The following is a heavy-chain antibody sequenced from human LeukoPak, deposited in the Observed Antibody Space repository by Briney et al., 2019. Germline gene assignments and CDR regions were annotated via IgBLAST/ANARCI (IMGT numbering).Heavy chain of an antibody. J-gene: IGHJ3*02. D-gene: IGHD3-22*01. V-gene: IGHV1-69*05. CDR1: GGTFSSYA. CDR3: ATLTYYYDSNGPGGAFDI. Sequence: SVKVSCKASGGTFSSYAISWVRQAPGQGLEWMGGIIPIFGTANYAQKFQGRVTITTDESTSTAYMELSSLRSEDTAVYYCATLTYYYDSNGPGGAFDIWGQGTMVTVSS. CDR2: IIPIFGTA.